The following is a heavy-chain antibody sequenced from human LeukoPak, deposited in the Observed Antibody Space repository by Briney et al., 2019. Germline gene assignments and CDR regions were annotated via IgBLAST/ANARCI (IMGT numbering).Heavy chain of an antibody. V-gene: IGHV4-61*02. CDR2: IYTSGST. D-gene: IGHD3-10*01. J-gene: IGHJ4*02. Sequence: SQTLSLTCTVSGGSISSGSYYWSWIRQPAGKGLEWIGRIYTSGSTNYNPSLKSRVTISVDTSKNQFSLKLSSVTAADTAVYYCARSGPYGSGSYNFDYWGQGTLVTVSS. CDR1: GGSISSGSYY. CDR3: ARSGPYGSGSYNFDY.